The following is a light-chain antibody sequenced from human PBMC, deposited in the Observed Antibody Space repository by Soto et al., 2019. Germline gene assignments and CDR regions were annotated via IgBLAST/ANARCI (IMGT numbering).Light chain of an antibody. CDR1: SSDIGGYNS. V-gene: IGLV2-8*01. CDR3: GSYAGSKNLV. CDR2: EVT. J-gene: IGLJ2*01. Sequence: QSALTQPPSASGSPGQSVTISCTGTSSDIGGYNSVPWYQQYPGKAPKLMIYEVTMRPSGVPARLSASRSHNTASLTGPGLQPEDAADYYSGSYAGSKNLVFCAGTKLT.